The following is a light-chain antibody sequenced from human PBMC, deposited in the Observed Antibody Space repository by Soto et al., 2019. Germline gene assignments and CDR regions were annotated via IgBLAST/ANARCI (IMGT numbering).Light chain of an antibody. CDR3: RQANRLAVT. Sequence: DIQMTQSPSSVSASVGDRVTITCRASQGISNWLAWYQQKPGKAPSLLIHDASSLQSGVPSRFSGSGYGTDYSLPISSLLPEDFSTYFCRQANRLAVTFGHGTKVDIK. J-gene: IGKJ3*01. CDR2: DAS. V-gene: IGKV1-12*01. CDR1: QGISNW.